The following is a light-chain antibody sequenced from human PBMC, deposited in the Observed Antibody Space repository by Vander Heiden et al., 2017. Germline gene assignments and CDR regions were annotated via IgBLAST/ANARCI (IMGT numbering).Light chain of an antibody. CDR1: QSLLYSNGNTY. CDR2: LVS. Sequence: EIVMTQSPRSLPVTPGEPAPISCRSSQSLLYSNGNTYVDWYLQKPGQSPQLLIYLVSNRASGVPDRFSGSGSGTDFTLRISRVEAEDVGVYYCMQPLHTPWTFGQGTKVEIK. J-gene: IGKJ1*01. V-gene: IGKV2-28*01. CDR3: MQPLHTPWT.